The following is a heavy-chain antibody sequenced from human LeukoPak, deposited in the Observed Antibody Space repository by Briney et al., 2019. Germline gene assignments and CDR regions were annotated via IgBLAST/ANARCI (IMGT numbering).Heavy chain of an antibody. J-gene: IGHJ4*02. CDR3: ARDSSGYDSDYFDY. CDR2: IIPILGIA. Sequence: ASVKVSCKASGGTFSSYAISWVRQAPGQGLEWMGRIIPILGIANYAQKFQGRVTITADKSTSTAYMELSSLRSEGTAVYYCARDSSGYDSDYFDYWGQGTLVTVSS. CDR1: GGTFSSYA. V-gene: IGHV1-69*04. D-gene: IGHD5-12*01.